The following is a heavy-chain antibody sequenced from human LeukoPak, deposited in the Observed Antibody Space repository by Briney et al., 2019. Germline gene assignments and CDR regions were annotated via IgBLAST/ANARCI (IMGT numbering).Heavy chain of an antibody. CDR2: INPTAGNT. Sequence: ASVKVSCKASGYTFSNYYLHWVRQAPGQGLEWMGLINPTAGNTYYAQRFQGRVTMTRNTSTSTVYMELSSLRSEDTAVYYCARDHASPYSSGWYIGYNWFDPWGQGTLVTVSS. CDR3: ARDHASPYSSGWYIGYNWFDP. D-gene: IGHD6-19*01. CDR1: GYTFSNYY. J-gene: IGHJ5*02. V-gene: IGHV1-46*01.